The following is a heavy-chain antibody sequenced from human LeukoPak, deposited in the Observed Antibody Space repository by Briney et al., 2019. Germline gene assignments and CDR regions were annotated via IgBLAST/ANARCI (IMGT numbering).Heavy chain of an antibody. D-gene: IGHD3-9*01. CDR2: ISGSGDNT. Sequence: QPGGSLRLSCAVSGFTFSTYVMSWVRQAPGKGLEWVSGISGSGDNTYYADPVKGRFTISRDNSKNTLYLQMNSLRAEDTAVYYCAKGSGYDTDFDYWGQGTLVTVSS. J-gene: IGHJ4*02. V-gene: IGHV3-23*01. CDR3: AKGSGYDTDFDY. CDR1: GFTFSTYV.